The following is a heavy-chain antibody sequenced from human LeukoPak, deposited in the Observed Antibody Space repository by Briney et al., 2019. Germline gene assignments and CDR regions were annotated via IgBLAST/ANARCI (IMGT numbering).Heavy chain of an antibody. D-gene: IGHD3-16*01. Sequence: GGSLRLSCAASGLTFGNYSIHLVRQVAGKGLGVDAGISWNSDSNRYADSVKGRFTISRRNANHSVYPQMNSPRRVGKPFYYFARSEDLGRFFPHFCDFGEQGILVSVSS. V-gene: IGHV3-9*01. CDR2: ISWNSDSN. J-gene: IGHJ4*02. CDR1: GLTFGNYS. CDR3: ARSEDLGRFFPHFCDF.